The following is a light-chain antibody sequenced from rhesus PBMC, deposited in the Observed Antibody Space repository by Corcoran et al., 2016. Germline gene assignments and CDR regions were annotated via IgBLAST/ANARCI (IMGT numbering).Light chain of an antibody. J-gene: IGKJ2*01. CDR1: QGISSY. CDR2: AAS. Sequence: DIQMTQSPSSLSASVGDKVTITCHASQGISSYLNWFQQKPGKAPKLLIYAASSLESGVPTRFSGSGSGTEFTLTISSLQPEDFAAYYWLQHNSYPYSFGQGTKGEIK. CDR3: LQHNSYPYS. V-gene: IGKV1-28*01.